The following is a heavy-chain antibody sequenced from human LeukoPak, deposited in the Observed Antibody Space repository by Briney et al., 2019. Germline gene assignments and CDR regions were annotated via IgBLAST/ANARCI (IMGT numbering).Heavy chain of an antibody. V-gene: IGHV6-1*01. CDR1: GDSVSSPDGG. CDR2: TFCRSKCFY. CDR3: ARDVAFDF. J-gene: IGHJ3*01. Sequence: SQTLSLTCAISGDSVSSPDGGWDWIRPSPSRGLEWLGRTFCRSKCFYEYAVSVKGRITINPDTSKNQFSLHLNSVTPEDTALYYCARDVAFDFWGQGTMVTVSS.